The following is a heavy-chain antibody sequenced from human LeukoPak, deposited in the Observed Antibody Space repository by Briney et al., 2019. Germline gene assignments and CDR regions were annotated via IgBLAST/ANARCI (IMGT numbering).Heavy chain of an antibody. V-gene: IGHV3-64D*06. Sequence: GGSLRLSCSASGFIFSNYGMYWVRQASGKGLEFVSAISSDGDNTFYADSVKGRFTISRDNSKNTLYLQTSSLREEDTAVYYCVRVNDYGDRNLYYFGYWGQGTLVTVSS. CDR3: VRVNDYGDRNLYYFGY. J-gene: IGHJ4*02. CDR1: GFIFSNYG. CDR2: ISSDGDNT. D-gene: IGHD4-17*01.